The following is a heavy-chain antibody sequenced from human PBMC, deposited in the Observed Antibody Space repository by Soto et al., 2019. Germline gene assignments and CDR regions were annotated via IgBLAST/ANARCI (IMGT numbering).Heavy chain of an antibody. Sequence: SETLSLTCTVSGGSISSYYWSWIRQHPGKGLEWIGYIYYSGSTNYNPSLKSRVTISVDTSKNQFSLKLSSVTAADTAVYYCARVAIFGEHYYMDVWGKGTTVTVSS. D-gene: IGHD3-3*01. CDR3: ARVAIFGEHYYMDV. J-gene: IGHJ6*03. CDR2: IYYSGST. V-gene: IGHV4-59*01. CDR1: GGSISSYY.